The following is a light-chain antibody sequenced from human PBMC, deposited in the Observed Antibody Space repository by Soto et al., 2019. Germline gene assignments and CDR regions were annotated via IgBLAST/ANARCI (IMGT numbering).Light chain of an antibody. CDR3: MQALQTPRT. J-gene: IGKJ2*01. CDR2: WGS. CDR1: QSLLHSNGYNY. V-gene: IGKV2-28*01. Sequence: DIVMTQSPLSLPVTPGETASISCRSSQSLLHSNGYNYLDWYLQKPGQSPQLLIYWGSNRASGVPDRFSGSGSGTDFTLKISRVEAEDVGIYYCMQALQTPRTVGQGTKLEIK.